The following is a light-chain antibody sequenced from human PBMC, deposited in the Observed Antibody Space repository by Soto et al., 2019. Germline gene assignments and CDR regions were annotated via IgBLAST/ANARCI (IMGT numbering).Light chain of an antibody. Sequence: DLQMTQSPSSVSASVGDRFTITCRASQGIRSWLAWYQKKKGKAPKLLIYAASSLQSGVPSRLRGSGYGTDFTITISSLQTEDFATYYCQQANSSTVTFGHGTRLEIK. J-gene: IGKJ5*01. CDR2: AAS. V-gene: IGKV1D-12*01. CDR1: QGIRSW. CDR3: QQANSSTVT.